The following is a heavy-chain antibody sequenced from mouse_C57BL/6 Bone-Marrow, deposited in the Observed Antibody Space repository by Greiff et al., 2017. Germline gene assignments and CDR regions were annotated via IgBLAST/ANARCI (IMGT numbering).Heavy chain of an antibody. CDR3: VYYGYDEGVY. V-gene: IGHV1-55*01. CDR2: IYPGSGST. J-gene: IGHJ2*01. Sequence: QVQLQQPGAELVKPGASVKMSCKASGYTFTSYWITWVKQRPGQGLEWIGDIYPGSGSTTYNEKFKSKATLTVGTSSSTAYMQLSSLTSEDSAVYYCVYYGYDEGVYWGQGTTLTVSS. D-gene: IGHD2-2*01. CDR1: GYTFTSYW.